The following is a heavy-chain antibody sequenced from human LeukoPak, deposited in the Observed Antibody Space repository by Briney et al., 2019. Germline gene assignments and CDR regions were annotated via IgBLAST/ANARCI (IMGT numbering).Heavy chain of an antibody. CDR2: ISSSSSYI. Sequence: NPGGSLRLSCAASGFTFSSYSMNWVRQAPGKGLEWVSSISSSSSYIYYADSVKGRFTISRDNAKNSLYLQMNSLRAEDTAVCYCARDLSPLDAFDIWGQGTMVTVSS. V-gene: IGHV3-21*01. CDR3: ARDLSPLDAFDI. J-gene: IGHJ3*02. CDR1: GFTFSSYS.